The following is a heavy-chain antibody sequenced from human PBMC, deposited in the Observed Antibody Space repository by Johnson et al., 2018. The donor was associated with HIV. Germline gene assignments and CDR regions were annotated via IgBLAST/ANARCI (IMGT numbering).Heavy chain of an antibody. D-gene: IGHD6-6*01. CDR3: ARLRGSSAKGFDI. CDR1: GFTVSSNY. Sequence: EVQLVESGGGLIQPGGSLRLSCAASGFTVSSNYMSWVRQAPGKGLEWVSVISGSGGSTYYADSVKGRFTISRDNSKNTLYLQMNSLRAEDTAVYYCARLRGSSAKGFDIWGQGTMVIVSS. V-gene: IGHV3-53*01. J-gene: IGHJ3*02. CDR2: ISGSGGST.